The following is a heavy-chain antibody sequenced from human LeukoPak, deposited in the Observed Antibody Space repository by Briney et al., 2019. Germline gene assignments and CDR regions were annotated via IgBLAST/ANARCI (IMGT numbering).Heavy chain of an antibody. CDR2: ITRSSSYI. V-gene: IGHV3-21*01. CDR1: GFTSSTYR. D-gene: IGHD4/OR15-4a*01. CDR3: ARQTIIYGDYSDY. J-gene: IGHJ4*02. Sequence: GGSLRLSCAASGFTSSTYRMHWVRQAPGKGLEWVSSITRSSSYIYYADSVKGRFTTSRDNAKNSMFLQMNSLRGEDTAIYYCARQTIIYGDYSDYWGQGTLVTASS.